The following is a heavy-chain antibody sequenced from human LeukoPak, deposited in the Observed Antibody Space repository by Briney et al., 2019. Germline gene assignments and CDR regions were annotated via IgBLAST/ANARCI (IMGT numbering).Heavy chain of an antibody. V-gene: IGHV3-7*01. CDR3: ARDRGYFY. CDR2: IDQDGSEK. Sequence: GGSLRLSCAASGFIFNDYAMHWVRQAPGKGLEWVANIDQDGSEKYYVDSVKGRFTISRDNAKNSLYLQMNSLRAEDTAVYYCARDRGYFYWGQGTLVTVSS. CDR1: GFIFNDYA. J-gene: IGHJ4*02. D-gene: IGHD5-18*01.